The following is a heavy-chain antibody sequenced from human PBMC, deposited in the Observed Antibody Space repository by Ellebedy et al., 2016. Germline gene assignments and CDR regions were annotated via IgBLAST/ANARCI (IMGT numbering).Heavy chain of an antibody. V-gene: IGHV4-4*07. CDR2: IYTSGST. CDR3: ARDSRESEYYFDY. CDR1: GGSISSYY. Sequence: GSLRLSXTVSGGSISSYYWSWIRQPAGKGLEWIGRIYTSGSTNYNPSLKSRVTMSVDTSKNQFSLKLSSVTAADTAVYYCARDSRESEYYFDYWGQGTLVTVSS. D-gene: IGHD3-10*01. J-gene: IGHJ4*02.